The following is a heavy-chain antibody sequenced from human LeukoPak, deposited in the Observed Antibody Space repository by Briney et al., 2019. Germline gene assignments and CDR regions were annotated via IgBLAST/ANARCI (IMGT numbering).Heavy chain of an antibody. V-gene: IGHV1-2*02. J-gene: IGHJ4*02. CDR1: GYTFTGYY. CDR2: INPNSGGT. Sequence: ASVKVSCKASGYTFTGYYMQWVRQAPGQGLEWMGWINPNSGGTNYAQKFQGRVTMTRDTSISTAYMELSRLRSDDTAVYYCARDPPGIAAAGYDYWGQGTLVTVSP. D-gene: IGHD6-13*01. CDR3: ARDPPGIAAAGYDY.